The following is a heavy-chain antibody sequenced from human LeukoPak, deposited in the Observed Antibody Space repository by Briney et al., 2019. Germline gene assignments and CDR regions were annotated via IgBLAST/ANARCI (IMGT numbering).Heavy chain of an antibody. CDR2: ISGSASST. D-gene: IGHD2-21*02. J-gene: IGHJ4*02. Sequence: PGGSLRLSCAASGFTFSNYAMSWVRQAPGKGLEWVSAISGSASSTYYADSVKGRFTISRDNSKNTLYLQMNSLRAEDTAVYYCAKSDCGGDCYPGYFDYWGQGTLVTVSS. V-gene: IGHV3-23*01. CDR3: AKSDCGGDCYPGYFDY. CDR1: GFTFSNYA.